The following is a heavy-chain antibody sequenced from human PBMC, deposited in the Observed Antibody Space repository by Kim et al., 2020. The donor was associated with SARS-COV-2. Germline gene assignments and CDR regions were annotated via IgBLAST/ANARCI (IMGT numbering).Heavy chain of an antibody. CDR3: ARDRLREDSILWLGGDFDY. CDR2: INPSGGST. D-gene: IGHD2-21*01. CDR1: GYTFTSYY. V-gene: IGHV1-46*01. Sequence: ASVKVSCKASGYTFTSYYMHWVRQAPGQGLEWMGIINPSGGSTSYAQKFQGRVTMTRDTSTSTVYMELSSLRSEDTAVYYCARDRLREDSILWLGGDFDYWGQGTLVTVSS. J-gene: IGHJ4*02.